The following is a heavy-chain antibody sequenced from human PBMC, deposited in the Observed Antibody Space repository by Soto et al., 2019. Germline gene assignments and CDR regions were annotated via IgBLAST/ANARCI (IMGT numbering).Heavy chain of an antibody. J-gene: IGHJ5*02. Sequence: EVQLVESGGGVVHPGGSLRLSCAASGFTFDDYAMHWVRQVPGKGLEWVSIISKDGDWTHYADSVKGRFTISRDNNKNSLFLQMNGLRPEDTALYYCTKAQYCSGGSCFLIESWGQGTLVTVSS. D-gene: IGHD2-15*01. V-gene: IGHV3-43*02. CDR3: TKAQYCSGGSCFLIES. CDR2: ISKDGDWT. CDR1: GFTFDDYA.